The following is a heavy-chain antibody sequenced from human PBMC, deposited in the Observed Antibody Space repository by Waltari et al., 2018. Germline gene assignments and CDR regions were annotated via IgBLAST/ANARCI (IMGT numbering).Heavy chain of an antibody. D-gene: IGHD2-15*01. J-gene: IGHJ4*02. CDR3: AKGTGDIVVVVAPLDY. V-gene: IGHV3-30*02. Sequence: QVQLVESGGGVVQPGGSLRLSCAASGFTFSSYGMPWVRQAPGKGLEWVAFIRYDGSNKYYADSVKGRFTISRDNSKNTLYLQMNSLRAEDTAVYYCAKGTGDIVVVVAPLDYWGQGTLVTVSS. CDR1: GFTFSSYG. CDR2: IRYDGSNK.